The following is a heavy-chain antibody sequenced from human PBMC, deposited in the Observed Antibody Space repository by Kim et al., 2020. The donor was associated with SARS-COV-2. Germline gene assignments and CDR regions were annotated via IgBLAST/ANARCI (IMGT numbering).Heavy chain of an antibody. CDR3: AGDGNRAFDN. D-gene: IGHD1-1*01. CDR2: IKPSGGST. J-gene: IGHJ4*02. CDR1: GYTFTSNY. V-gene: IGHV1-46*01. Sequence: ASVKVFCKASGYTFTSNYLHWVRQAPGQGLEWMGIIKPSGGSTRYAQKFQGRVTMTRDTSTRTVYMILSGLRSEDTAVYYCAGDGNRAFDNWGQGTLVTVSS.